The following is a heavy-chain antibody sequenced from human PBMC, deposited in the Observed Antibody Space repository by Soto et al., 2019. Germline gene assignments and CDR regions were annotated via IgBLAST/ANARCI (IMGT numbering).Heavy chain of an antibody. D-gene: IGHD3-10*01. V-gene: IGHV4-34*01. Sequence: QVQLQQWGARLLKPSETLSLTCAVYGGSFSAYYWTWIRQPPGKGLEWIGEINYSGSTNSKPSLNIRVTITVDTSKNRFSLKLNSVTAADTAVYYCARGRSTLVRGVFDNWGEGSLVTVSS. CDR1: GGSFSAYY. J-gene: IGHJ4*02. CDR2: INYSGST. CDR3: ARGRSTLVRGVFDN.